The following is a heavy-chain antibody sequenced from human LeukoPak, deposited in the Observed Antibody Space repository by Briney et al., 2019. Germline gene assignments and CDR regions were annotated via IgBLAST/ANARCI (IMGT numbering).Heavy chain of an antibody. D-gene: IGHD4-17*01. J-gene: IGHJ4*02. CDR1: GFTFSSYG. V-gene: IGHV3-30*03. CDR2: ISYDGSNK. Sequence: PGGSLRLSCAASGFTFSSYGMHWVRQAPGKGLEWVAVISYDGSNKYYADSVKGRFTVSRDNSKNTLYLQMNSLREEDTAVYYCASQTTVKYYFDYWGQGTLVTVSS. CDR3: ASQTTVKYYFDY.